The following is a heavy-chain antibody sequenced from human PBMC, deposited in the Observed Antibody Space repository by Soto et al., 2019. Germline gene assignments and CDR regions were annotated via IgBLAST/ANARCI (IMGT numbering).Heavy chain of an antibody. CDR2: IIPILGTA. J-gene: IGHJ5*02. D-gene: IGHD3-3*01. CDR1: GGTFSSYA. V-gene: IGHV1-69*10. Sequence: GASVKVSCKASGGTFSSYAISWVRQAPGQGLEWMGGIIPILGTANYAQKFQGRVTITADKSTSTAYMELSSLRSEDTAVYYCAKWGGRFLFSSNWFDPWGQGTLVTVSS. CDR3: AKWGGRFLFSSNWFDP.